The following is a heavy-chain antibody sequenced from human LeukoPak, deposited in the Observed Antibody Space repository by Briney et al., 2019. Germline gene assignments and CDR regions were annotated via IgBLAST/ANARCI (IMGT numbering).Heavy chain of an antibody. D-gene: IGHD3-10*01. V-gene: IGHV3-30*02. Sequence: QPGGSLRLSCAASGFTFSSYGMHWVRQAPGKGLEWVAFIRYDGSNKYYADSVKGRFTISRDNSKNTLYLQMNSLRAEDTAVYYCASLWFGELFGHYWGKGTLVTVSS. CDR3: ASLWFGELFGHY. CDR1: GFTFSSYG. J-gene: IGHJ4*02. CDR2: IRYDGSNK.